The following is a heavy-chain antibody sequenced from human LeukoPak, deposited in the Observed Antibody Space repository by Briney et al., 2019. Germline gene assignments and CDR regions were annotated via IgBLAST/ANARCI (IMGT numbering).Heavy chain of an antibody. CDR2: IQASGDT. D-gene: IGHD1-1*01. Sequence: SETLSLTCTLSGDSFGPFSWSWIRQPPGQGLEWIAYIQASGDTSFNPALKSRVTVSMDAPKNEFSLNLRSVAAADTAVYYCARLVRDWNDHFDYWGQGTLVTVSS. CDR3: ARLVRDWNDHFDY. V-gene: IGHV4-4*09. CDR1: GDSFGPFS. J-gene: IGHJ4*02.